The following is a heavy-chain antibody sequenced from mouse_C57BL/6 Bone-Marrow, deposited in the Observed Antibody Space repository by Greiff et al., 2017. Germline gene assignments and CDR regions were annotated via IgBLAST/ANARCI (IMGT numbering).Heavy chain of an antibody. V-gene: IGHV1-85*01. Sequence: QVQLQQSGPELVKPGASVKLSCKASGYTFTSYDLNWVKQRPGQGLEWIGWIYPRDGSTKYNEKFKGKATLTVDTSSSTAYMELHSLTSEDSAVYFCAKIYYGSSYDWYFDVWGTGTTVTGSS. CDR3: AKIYYGSSYDWYFDV. CDR2: IYPRDGST. CDR1: GYTFTSYD. D-gene: IGHD1-1*01. J-gene: IGHJ1*03.